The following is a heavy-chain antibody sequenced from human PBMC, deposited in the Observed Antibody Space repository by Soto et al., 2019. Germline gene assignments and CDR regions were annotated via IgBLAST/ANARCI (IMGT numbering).Heavy chain of an antibody. CDR1: GGSISSYY. V-gene: IGHV4-59*08. CDR3: AKLTCRGYVYFDY. CDR2: IYYNRNT. D-gene: IGHD6-25*01. Sequence: SETLSLTCTVPGGSISSYYWSWIRQHPGKGLEWVGYIYYNRNTNYNPSLKGRVTISVDTSKNQFSLKLSSVTAADTAVYYCAKLTCRGYVYFDYWGQGTLVTSPQ. J-gene: IGHJ4*02.